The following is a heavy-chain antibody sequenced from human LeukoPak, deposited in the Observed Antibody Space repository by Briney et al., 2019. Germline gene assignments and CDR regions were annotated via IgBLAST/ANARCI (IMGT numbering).Heavy chain of an antibody. Sequence: GGSLRLSCAASGFTFSSYSMNWVRQAPGKGLEWVSSISGSSTYIYYADSVKGRFTISRDNSKNTLYLQMNSLRAEDTAVYYCARDIGSRVRITMVRGATNWFDPWGQGTLVTVSS. J-gene: IGHJ5*02. V-gene: IGHV3-21*01. CDR3: ARDIGSRVRITMVRGATNWFDP. CDR1: GFTFSSYS. CDR2: ISGSSTYI. D-gene: IGHD3-10*01.